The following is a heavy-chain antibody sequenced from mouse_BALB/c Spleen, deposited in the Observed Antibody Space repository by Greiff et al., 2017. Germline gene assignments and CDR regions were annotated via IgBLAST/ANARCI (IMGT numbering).Heavy chain of an antibody. CDR2: ISSGGSYT. Sequence: DVQLQESGGDLVKPGGSLKLSCAASGFTFSSYGMSWVRQTPDKRLEWVATISSGGSYTYYPDSVKGRFTISRDNAKNTLYLQMSSLKSEDTAMYYCARQVDYWGQGTSVTVSS. V-gene: IGHV5-6*01. J-gene: IGHJ4*01. CDR1: GFTFSSYG. CDR3: ARQVDY.